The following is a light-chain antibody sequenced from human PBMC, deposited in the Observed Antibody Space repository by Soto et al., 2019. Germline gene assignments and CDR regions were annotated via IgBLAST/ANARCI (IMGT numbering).Light chain of an antibody. CDR2: MAS. CDR3: QQYDTYWT. CDR1: QSISTW. Sequence: DIQMTQSPSTLSASVGDRVTITCRASQSISTWLAWYQQKPGKAPKLLIYMASTLESGVPSRFSGSGSGMEVTLTISSLQPDDFATYYCQQYDTYWTFGQGTKVEIK. J-gene: IGKJ1*01. V-gene: IGKV1-5*03.